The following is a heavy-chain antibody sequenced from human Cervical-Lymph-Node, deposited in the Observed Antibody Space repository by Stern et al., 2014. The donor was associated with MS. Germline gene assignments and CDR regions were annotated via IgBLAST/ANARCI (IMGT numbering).Heavy chain of an antibody. CDR3: ARDGGSSGRYYFDY. V-gene: IGHV3-21*01. Sequence: EVQLVQSGGGLVKPGGSLRLSCAASGFTFSSYTMNWVRQAPGKVLEWVSSIISSTSYIYSADSVTGRFTLSSDNAKNSLYLQRNSLRAEDTAVYYCARDGGSSGRYYFDYWGQGTLVTVSS. J-gene: IGHJ4*02. CDR2: IISSTSYI. CDR1: GFTFSSYT. D-gene: IGHD6-19*01.